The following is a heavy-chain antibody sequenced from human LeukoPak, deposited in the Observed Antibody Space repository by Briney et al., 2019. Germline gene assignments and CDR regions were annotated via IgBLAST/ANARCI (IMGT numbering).Heavy chain of an antibody. D-gene: IGHD6-13*01. V-gene: IGHV4-39*07. CDR2: IYYSGST. CDR3: ARRDGSSWNFDY. J-gene: IGHJ4*02. Sequence: SETLSLTCTVSGGSISSSSYYWGWIRQPPGKGLEWIGSIYYSGSTYYNPSLKSRVTISVDTSKNQFSLKLSSVTAADTAVYYCARRDGSSWNFDYWGQGTLVTVSS. CDR1: GGSISSSSYY.